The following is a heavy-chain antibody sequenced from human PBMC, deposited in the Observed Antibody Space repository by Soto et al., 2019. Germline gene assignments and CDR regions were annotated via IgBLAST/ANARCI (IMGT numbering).Heavy chain of an antibody. V-gene: IGHV3-23*01. J-gene: IGHJ6*02. CDR2: ISGSGGST. CDR1: GFTFSSYA. D-gene: IGHD3-10*01. Sequence: GSLRLSCAASGFTFSSYAMSWVRQAPGKGLEWVSAISGSGGSTYYADSVKGRFTISRDNSKNTLYLQMNSLRAEDTAVYYCAKDLGTITMVRGVIIDYYGMDVWGQGTTVTVSS. CDR3: AKDLGTITMVRGVIIDYYGMDV.